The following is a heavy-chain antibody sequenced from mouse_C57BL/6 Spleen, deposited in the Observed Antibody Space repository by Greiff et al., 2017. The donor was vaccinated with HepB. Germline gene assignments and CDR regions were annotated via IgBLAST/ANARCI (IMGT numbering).Heavy chain of an antibody. Sequence: VQRVESGPGLVAPSQSLSITCTVSGFSLTSYAISWVRQPPGKGLEWLGVIWTGGGTNYNSALKSRLSISKDNSKSQVFLKMNSLQTDDTARYYCARNPLYYGSSPWFAYWGQGTLVTVSA. CDR3: ARNPLYYGSSPWFAY. J-gene: IGHJ3*01. CDR2: IWTGGGT. CDR1: GFSLTSYA. D-gene: IGHD1-1*01. V-gene: IGHV2-9-1*01.